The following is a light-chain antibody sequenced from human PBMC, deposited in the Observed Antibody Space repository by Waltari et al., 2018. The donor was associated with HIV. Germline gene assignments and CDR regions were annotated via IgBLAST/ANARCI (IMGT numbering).Light chain of an antibody. CDR1: SGHSSNA. Sequence: QPVLTQPPSASGSLGASVKLTCTLSSGHSSNAIAWHQQQPEKGPRFLMKVNSDGSHNGGAGIPDRFSGSTYGAERYLTISSRQSEDEADYYCQTWGTGIAVFGGGTKLTVL. J-gene: IGLJ3*02. CDR3: QTWGTGIAV. CDR2: VNSDGSH. V-gene: IGLV4-69*01.